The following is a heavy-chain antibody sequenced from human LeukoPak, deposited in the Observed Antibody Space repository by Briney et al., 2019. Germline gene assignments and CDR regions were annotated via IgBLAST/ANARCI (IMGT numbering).Heavy chain of an antibody. CDR3: TRDPPSSGWSFDY. Sequence: GSLRLSCAASGFTFSTHAMHWVRQAPAKGLEWVAMIWFDGKNTHYVDSVKGRFTISRDNSKNTEDLRMNSLRAEDTAVYYCTRDPPSSGWSFDYWGQGTLVTVSS. V-gene: IGHV3-33*01. D-gene: IGHD6-19*01. CDR2: IWFDGKNT. J-gene: IGHJ4*02. CDR1: GFTFSTHA.